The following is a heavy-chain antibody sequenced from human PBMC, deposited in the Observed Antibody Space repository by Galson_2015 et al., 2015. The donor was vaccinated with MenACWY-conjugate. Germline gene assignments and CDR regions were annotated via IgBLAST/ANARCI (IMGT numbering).Heavy chain of an antibody. V-gene: IGHV3-21*01. CDR2: ISSSSSYI. D-gene: IGHD4-17*01. Sequence: SLRLSCAASGFTFSSYSMNWVRQAPGKGLEWVSSISSSSSYIYYADSVKGRFTISRDNAKNSLYLLMNSLRAEDTAVYYCTTPYTTVTRDAFDIWGQGTMVTVSS. CDR1: GFTFSSYS. CDR3: TTPYTTVTRDAFDI. J-gene: IGHJ3*02.